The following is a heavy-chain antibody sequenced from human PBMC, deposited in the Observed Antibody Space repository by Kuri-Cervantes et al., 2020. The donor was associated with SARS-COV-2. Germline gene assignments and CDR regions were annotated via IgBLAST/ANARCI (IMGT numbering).Heavy chain of an antibody. V-gene: IGHV4-39*07. D-gene: IGHD6-13*01. CDR3: ARAVAAAGPFYDY. CDR1: GGSISSSSYY. J-gene: IGHJ4*02. Sequence: ESLKISCTVSGGSISSSSYYWGWIRQPPGKGLEWIGEINHSGSTNYNPSLKSRVTVSVDTSKNQFSLKLSSVTAADTAVYYCARAVAAAGPFYDYWGQGTLVTVSS. CDR2: INHSGST.